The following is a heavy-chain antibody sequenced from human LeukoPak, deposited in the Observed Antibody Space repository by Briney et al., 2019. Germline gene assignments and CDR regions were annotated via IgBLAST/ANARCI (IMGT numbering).Heavy chain of an antibody. D-gene: IGHD2-8*02. CDR3: TRVQAGRSGLMDV. CDR2: IDPDGITT. CDR1: GFIFSSYE. Sequence: QPGGSLRLSCAASGFIFSSYEMNWVRQAPGEGLVWVSRIDPDGITTNYADSVKGRFATSRDNARNTLYLQMNSLTAEDTALYYCTRVQAGRSGLMDVWGRGTTVTVSS. J-gene: IGHJ6*02. V-gene: IGHV3-74*01.